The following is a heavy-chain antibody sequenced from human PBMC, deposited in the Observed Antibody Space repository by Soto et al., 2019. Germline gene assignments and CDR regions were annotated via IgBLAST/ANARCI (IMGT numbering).Heavy chain of an antibody. CDR3: AKDCRDIVVVQAAHVGAFDI. CDR2: ISGSGGST. Sequence: EVQLLESGGGLVQPGGSLRLSCAASGFTFSSYAMSWVRQAPGKGLEWVSAISGSGGSTYYADSVKGRFTISRDNSKNTLYLQMNSLRAEDTAVYYCAKDCRDIVVVQAAHVGAFDIWGQGTMVTVSS. V-gene: IGHV3-23*01. CDR1: GFTFSSYA. J-gene: IGHJ3*02. D-gene: IGHD2-2*01.